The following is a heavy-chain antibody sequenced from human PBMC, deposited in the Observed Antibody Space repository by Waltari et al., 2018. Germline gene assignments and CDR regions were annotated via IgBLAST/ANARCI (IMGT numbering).Heavy chain of an antibody. CDR2: IYYTGSI. D-gene: IGHD1-1*01. V-gene: IGHV4-59*08. CDR3: ARPLPGTTMIFDS. J-gene: IGHJ4*02. CDR1: GDSITSSF. Sequence: VSGDSITSSFWSWLRLAPGRGLEWIGYIYYTGSITYNPSLKSRVTMSVDTSKNQFSLRLSSVTAADTAVYYCARPLPGTTMIFDSWGQGTLVTVSS.